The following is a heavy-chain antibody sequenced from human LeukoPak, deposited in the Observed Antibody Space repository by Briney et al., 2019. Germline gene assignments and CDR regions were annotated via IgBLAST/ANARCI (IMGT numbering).Heavy chain of an antibody. Sequence: SVKVSCTASGGTFRRFAISWVRQTPGQGLEWMGGIIPMFGTPNYAQKFRGRVSMTTEESTNTAYMELSSLRSDDTAVYYCTRTSQSPVTPGAFDIWGQGTMVIVSS. CDR2: IIPMFGTP. D-gene: IGHD4-11*01. CDR3: TRTSQSPVTPGAFDI. J-gene: IGHJ3*02. V-gene: IGHV1-69*05. CDR1: GGTFRRFA.